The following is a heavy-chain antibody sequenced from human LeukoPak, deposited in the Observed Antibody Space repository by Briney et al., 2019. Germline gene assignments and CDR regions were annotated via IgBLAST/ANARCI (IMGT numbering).Heavy chain of an antibody. J-gene: IGHJ4*02. Sequence: PSETLSLTCTVSGGSISSSSYYWGWIRQPPGKGLEWIGSIYYSGSTYYNPSLKSRVTISVDTSKNQFSLKLSSVTAADTAVYYCARHSGDETYWGQGTLVTVSS. V-gene: IGHV4-39*01. D-gene: IGHD1-26*01. CDR3: ARHSGDETY. CDR1: GGSISSSSYY. CDR2: IYYSGST.